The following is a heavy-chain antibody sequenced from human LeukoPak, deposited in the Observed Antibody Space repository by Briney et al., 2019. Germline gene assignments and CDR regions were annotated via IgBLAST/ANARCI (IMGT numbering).Heavy chain of an antibody. V-gene: IGHV1-18*01. CDR1: GYTFTSYG. J-gene: IGHJ4*02. D-gene: IGHD6-13*01. CDR3: ATNLAAARFG. Sequence: ASVKVSCKASGYTFTSYGISWVRQAPGQGLEWMGWISAYNGNTNYAQKFQGRVTMTEDTSTDTAYMKLSSLRSEDTAVYYCATNLAAARFGWGQGTLVTVSS. CDR2: ISAYNGNT.